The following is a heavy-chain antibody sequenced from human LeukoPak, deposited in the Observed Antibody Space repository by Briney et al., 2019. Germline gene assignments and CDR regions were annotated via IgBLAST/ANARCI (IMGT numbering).Heavy chain of an antibody. CDR2: IIPIFGTA. CDR1: GGTFSSYT. D-gene: IGHD3-10*01. CDR3: ARLMDYYSSGTYGRYAMDV. Sequence: SVMVSCKASGGTFSSYTISWVRQAPGEGPEWMGGIIPIFGTANYAQKFQGRVTITADESTSTAYMELNSLRSEDTAMYYCARLMDYYSSGTYGRYAMDVWGKGTTVTVTS. V-gene: IGHV1-69*13. J-gene: IGHJ6*04.